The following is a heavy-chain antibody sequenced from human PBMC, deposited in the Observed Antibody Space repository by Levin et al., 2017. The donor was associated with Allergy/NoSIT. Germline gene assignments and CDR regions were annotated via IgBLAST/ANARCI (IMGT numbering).Heavy chain of an antibody. CDR2: IYHSGST. D-gene: IGHD3-3*01. CDR3: ARAGRFLEWLLLDY. CDR1: GYSISSGYY. V-gene: IGHV4-38-2*01. J-gene: IGHJ4*02. Sequence: SETLSLTCAVSGYSISSGYYWGWIRQPPGKGLEWIGSIYHSGSTYYNPSLKSRVTISVDTSKNQFSLKLSSVTAADTAVYYCARAGRFLEWLLLDYWGQGTLVTVSS.